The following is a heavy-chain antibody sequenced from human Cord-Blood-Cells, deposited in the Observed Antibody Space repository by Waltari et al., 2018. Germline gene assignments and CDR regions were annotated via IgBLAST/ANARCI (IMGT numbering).Heavy chain of an antibody. V-gene: IGHV4-34*01. CDR3: ARGRYYYGSGSYRAFDI. CDR2: ISHSEST. J-gene: IGHJ3*02. Sequence: QVQLQQWGAGLLKPSETLSLTCAVYGGSFSGYYWRWIRQPPRKGLEWIGEISHSESTNYSPSLKSRVARSVDTSKNQFYLKLSSVAAADTAVYYCARGRYYYGSGSYRAFDIWGQGTMVTDSS. CDR1: GGSFSGYY. D-gene: IGHD3-10*01.